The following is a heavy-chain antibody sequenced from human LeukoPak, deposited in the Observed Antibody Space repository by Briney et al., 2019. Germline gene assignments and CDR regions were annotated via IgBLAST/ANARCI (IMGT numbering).Heavy chain of an antibody. V-gene: IGHV3-21*06. Sequence: GGSLRLSCAGSGFTFSSFGMIWVRQSPGKGLEWVSSISSSTTYIHYADSLKGRFIISRDNAKNSLYLQMNSLRAEDTAVYYCARWGVVPAAPTIDYWGQGTLVTVSS. J-gene: IGHJ4*02. D-gene: IGHD2-2*01. CDR2: ISSSTTYI. CDR1: GFTFSSFG. CDR3: ARWGVVPAAPTIDY.